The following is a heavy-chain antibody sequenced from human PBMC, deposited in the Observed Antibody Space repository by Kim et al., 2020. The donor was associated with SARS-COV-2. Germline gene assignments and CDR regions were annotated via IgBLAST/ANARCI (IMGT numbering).Heavy chain of an antibody. J-gene: IGHJ6*02. V-gene: IGHV4-31*03. CDR1: GGSISSGGYY. Sequence: SETLSLTCTVSGGSISSGGYYWSWIRQHPGKGLEWIGYIYYSGSTYYNPSLKSRVTISVDTSKNQFSLKLSSVTAADTAVYYCATKYYDFWSGRLEKVPGADVWGQGTTVTVSS. D-gene: IGHD3-3*01. CDR2: IYYSGST. CDR3: ATKYYDFWSGRLEKVPGADV.